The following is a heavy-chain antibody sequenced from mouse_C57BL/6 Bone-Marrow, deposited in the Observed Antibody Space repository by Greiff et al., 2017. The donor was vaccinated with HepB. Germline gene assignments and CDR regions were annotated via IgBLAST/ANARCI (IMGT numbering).Heavy chain of an antibody. V-gene: IGHV3-1*01. CDR3: ARGGSSGYGFDY. CDR2: ISYSGST. CDR1: GYSITSGYD. Sequence: DVKLVESGPGMVKPSQSLSLTCTVTGYSITSGYDWHWIRHFPGNKLEWMGYISYSGSTNYNPSLKSRIYITHDTSKNHFFLKLNSVTTEDTATYYCARGGSSGYGFDYWGQGTTLTVSS. D-gene: IGHD3-2*02. J-gene: IGHJ2*01.